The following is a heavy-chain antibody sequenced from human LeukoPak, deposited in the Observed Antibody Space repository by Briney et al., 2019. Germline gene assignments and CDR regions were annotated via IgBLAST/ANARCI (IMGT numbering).Heavy chain of an antibody. Sequence: SETLSLTCTVSGGSISSYYWSWIRQPAGKGLEWIGRIYTSGSTNYNPSLKSRVTMSVDTSKNQFSLKLSSVTAADTAVYYCARALVTSCSGVLCYPFDYWGQGTLVTVSS. CDR3: ARALVTSCSGVLCYPFDY. D-gene: IGHD2-15*01. V-gene: IGHV4-4*07. CDR2: IYTSGST. J-gene: IGHJ4*02. CDR1: GGSISSYY.